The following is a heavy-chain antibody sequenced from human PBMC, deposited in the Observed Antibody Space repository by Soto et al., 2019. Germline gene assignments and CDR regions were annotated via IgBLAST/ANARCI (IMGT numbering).Heavy chain of an antibody. CDR3: ARHGGSYSFDY. J-gene: IGHJ4*02. CDR1: GGSTSSYY. Sequence: QVQLQESGPGLVKPSETLSLTCTVTGGSTSSYYWSWLRQPPGKGLEWIGYNSYSGNTDYNPSLKSRVTISVDPSKNQFSLNLSSATAADTAVYYCARHGGSYSFDYWGQGILVTVSS. V-gene: IGHV4-59*08. D-gene: IGHD1-26*01. CDR2: NSYSGNT.